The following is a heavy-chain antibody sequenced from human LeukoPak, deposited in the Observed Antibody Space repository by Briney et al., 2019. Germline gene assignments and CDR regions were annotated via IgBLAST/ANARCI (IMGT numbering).Heavy chain of an antibody. J-gene: IGHJ4*02. CDR2: ISGSGGST. CDR1: GFTFSSYA. V-gene: IGHV3-23*01. Sequence: GGSLRLSCAASGFTFSSYAMSWVRQAPGKGLEWVSGISGSGGSTYYADSVKGRFTISRDISKNTLYLQMNSLRAEDTAVYYCARLVGFSFTDPFDYWGQGTLVTVSS. CDR3: ARLVGFSFTDPFDY. D-gene: IGHD3-3*02.